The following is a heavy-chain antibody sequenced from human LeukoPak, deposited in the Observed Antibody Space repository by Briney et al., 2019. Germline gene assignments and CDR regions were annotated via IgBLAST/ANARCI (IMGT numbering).Heavy chain of an antibody. CDR1: GFTFSSYA. Sequence: GGSLRLSCAASGFTFSSYAMSWVRQAPGKGLEWVSGISGSGSNTYYADSVKGRFTISRDNSKNTLYLQMDSLRAEDTAVYYCAKVGSSWSLLGSWGQGTLVTVSS. CDR3: AKVGSSWSLLGS. J-gene: IGHJ5*01. V-gene: IGHV3-23*01. D-gene: IGHD6-13*01. CDR2: ISGSGSNT.